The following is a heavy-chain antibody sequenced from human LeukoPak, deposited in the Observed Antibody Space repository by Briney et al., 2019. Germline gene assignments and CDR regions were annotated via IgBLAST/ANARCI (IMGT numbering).Heavy chain of an antibody. V-gene: IGHV1-18*01. CDR1: GYTFTSYG. D-gene: IGHD4-17*01. CDR3: ARDLAVTREVLYNWFDP. J-gene: IGHJ5*02. CDR2: ISAYNGNT. Sequence: GASVKVSCKASGYTFTSYGISWVRQAPGQGLEWMGWISAYNGNTNYAQKLQGRVTMTTDTSTSTAYMELRSLRSDDTAVYYCARDLAVTREVLYNWFDPWGQGTLVIVSP.